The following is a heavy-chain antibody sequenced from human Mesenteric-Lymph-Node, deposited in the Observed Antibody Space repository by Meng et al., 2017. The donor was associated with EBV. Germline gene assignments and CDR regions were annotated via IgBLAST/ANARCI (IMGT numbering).Heavy chain of an antibody. V-gene: IGHV1-18*01. J-gene: IGHJ4*02. CDR3: TRDGYNRDFDY. CDR2: ISPHNGDT. CDR1: GYTFTSYG. Sequence: QVQLVQSGFDVKKPGASVKVSRKASGYTFTSYGISWVRQAPGQGLEWMGWISPHNGDTNYAQKLQGRVTMTTDTSTSTAYMELRSLRSDDTAVYYCTRDGYNRDFDYWGQGTLVTVSS. D-gene: IGHD5-24*01.